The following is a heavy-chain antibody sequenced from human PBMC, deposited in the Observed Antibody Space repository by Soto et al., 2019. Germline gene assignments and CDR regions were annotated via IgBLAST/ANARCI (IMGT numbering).Heavy chain of an antibody. D-gene: IGHD2-21*02. CDR1: GFTFSSYG. CDR3: ARCPGLRRDWLEGCPHTGDCYSTLNYYYGMDV. CDR2: IWYDGSNK. Sequence: GGSLRLSCAASGFTFSSYGMHWVRQAPGKGLEWVAVIWYDGSNKYYADSVKGRFTISRDNSKNTLYLQMNSLRAEDTAVYYCARCPGLRRDWLEGCPHTGDCYSTLNYYYGMDVWGQGTTVTVSS. V-gene: IGHV3-33*01. J-gene: IGHJ6*02.